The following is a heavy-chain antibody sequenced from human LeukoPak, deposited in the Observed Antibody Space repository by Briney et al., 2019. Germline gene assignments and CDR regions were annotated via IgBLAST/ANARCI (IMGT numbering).Heavy chain of an antibody. V-gene: IGHV3-30*04. CDR2: ISYDGSNK. CDR3: ARRYFDY. CDR1: GFTFNIYA. Sequence: GGSLRLSCAASGFTFNIYAIHWVRQAPGKGLEWVAVISYDGSNKYYADSVKGRFTISRDNAKNSLYLQMNSLRAEDTAVYYCARRYFDYWGQGTLVTVSS. J-gene: IGHJ4*02.